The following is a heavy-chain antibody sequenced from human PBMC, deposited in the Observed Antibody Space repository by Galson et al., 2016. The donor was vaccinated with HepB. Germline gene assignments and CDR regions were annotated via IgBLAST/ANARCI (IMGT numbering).Heavy chain of an antibody. D-gene: IGHD6-19*01. Sequence: SLRLSCAAGGFTFDGYAMHWVRQAPGKGLEWVAGLSWDSTYRGYADSVKGRFTISRDNAKRALYLQMKSLRAEDTAFYYCAKDQHPDLAVAALDGWGQGTLVTVSS. CDR1: GFTFDGYA. CDR2: LSWDSTYR. V-gene: IGHV3-9*01. J-gene: IGHJ4*02. CDR3: AKDQHPDLAVAALDG.